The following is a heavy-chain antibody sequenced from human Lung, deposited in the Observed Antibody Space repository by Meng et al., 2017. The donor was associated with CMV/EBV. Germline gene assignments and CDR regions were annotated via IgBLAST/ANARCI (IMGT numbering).Heavy chain of an antibody. Sequence: SQTXSLTCAISGDSVSSNSATSNWIRQSPSRGLEWLGRTYYKSKWNHDYAVSVKSRMSFNPDTSKNQFSLQLRSVTPENTAVYYSARVFGDITGDVFDYWGQGTLVTVSS. V-gene: IGHV6-1*01. J-gene: IGHJ4*02. D-gene: IGHD2-8*02. CDR3: ARVFGDITGDVFDY. CDR1: GDSVSSNSAT. CDR2: TYYKSKWNH.